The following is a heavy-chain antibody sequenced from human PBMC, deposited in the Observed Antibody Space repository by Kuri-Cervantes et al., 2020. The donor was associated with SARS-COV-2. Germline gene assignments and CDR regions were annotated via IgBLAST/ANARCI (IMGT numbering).Heavy chain of an antibody. CDR1: GYTFTSYD. Sequence: ASVKVSCKASGYTFTSYDINWVRQATGQGLEWMGWINPNSGGTNYAQKFQGRVTMTRDTSISTAYMELSRLRSDDTAVYYCARGLVRATYAGYWGQGTLVTVSS. V-gene: IGHV1-2*02. D-gene: IGHD3-10*01. J-gene: IGHJ4*02. CDR3: ARGLVRATYAGY. CDR2: INPNSGGT.